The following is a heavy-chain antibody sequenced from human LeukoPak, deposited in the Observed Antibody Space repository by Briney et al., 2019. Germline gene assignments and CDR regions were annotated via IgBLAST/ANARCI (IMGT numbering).Heavy chain of an antibody. V-gene: IGHV3-30*01. J-gene: IGHJ4*02. Sequence: GGSLRLSCAASGFTFNNYAMHWVRQAPGKGLEWVSIMSSDGGYEYYADSVKGRFTISRDNSKNTLYLQLNSLRPEDTAVYYCARDSTYYYASGSFGPHYFDNWGQGALVTVSS. CDR3: ARDSTYYYASGSFGPHYFDN. D-gene: IGHD3-10*01. CDR1: GFTFNNYA. CDR2: MSSDGGYE.